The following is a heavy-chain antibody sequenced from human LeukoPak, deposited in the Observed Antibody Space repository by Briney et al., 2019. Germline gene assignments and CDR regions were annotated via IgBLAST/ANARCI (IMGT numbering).Heavy chain of an antibody. D-gene: IGHD2-2*01. CDR2: INPNSGFT. V-gene: IGHV1-2*02. Sequence: ASVKVSCKASGYPFTGYYLHLVRQAPGQGLDLMGWINPNSGFTNYAQKFQGRVTMTRDTSISTAYMELSRLRSDDTAVYYCARLADCSSSSCRSFDYWGQGTLVTVSS. CDR1: GYPFTGYY. CDR3: ARLADCSSSSCRSFDY. J-gene: IGHJ4*02.